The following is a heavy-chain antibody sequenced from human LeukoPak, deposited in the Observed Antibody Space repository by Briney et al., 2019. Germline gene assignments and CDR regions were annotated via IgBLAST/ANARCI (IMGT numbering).Heavy chain of an antibody. CDR2: INHSGST. CDR1: GESFSDYC. D-gene: IGHD3-16*01. CDR3: ARGRGSRKLYYYYYFMDV. J-gene: IGHJ6*03. V-gene: IGHV4-34*01. Sequence: PSETLSLTCAVYGESFSDYCWSWIRQPPGKGLEWIGEINHSGSTNYNPSLKSRVTISVDTSKNQFSLKLTSVTAADTALYYCARGRGSRKLYYYYYFMDVWGKGTTVTVSS.